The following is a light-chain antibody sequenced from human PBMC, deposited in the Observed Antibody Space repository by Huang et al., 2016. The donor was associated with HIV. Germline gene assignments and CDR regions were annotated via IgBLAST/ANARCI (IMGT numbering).Light chain of an antibody. V-gene: IGKV1-NL1*01. Sequence: DIEMTQSPSSLSASVGDRVTITCRASQGISNSLAWYQQKLGQAPRLLLFAASRLEDGVPSRFSGSGSGTDYTLAISSLQPGDFATYYCHQYYSDSDTFGQGTRLEIK. J-gene: IGKJ5*01. CDR2: AAS. CDR1: QGISNS. CDR3: HQYYSDSDT.